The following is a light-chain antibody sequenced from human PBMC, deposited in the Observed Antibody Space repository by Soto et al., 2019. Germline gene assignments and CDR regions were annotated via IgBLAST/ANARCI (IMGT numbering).Light chain of an antibody. CDR2: EVR. V-gene: IGLV2-14*01. CDR3: SAYTARSTLV. CDR1: MRDAGAYNL. J-gene: IGLJ3*02. Sequence: QSALTQPASVSGSSRQSITISCSGTMRDAGAYNLVSWYQQHPGTAPKLIIYEVRNRPSGISSRFSGSRSGNTASLTISGLQPEDEADYYCSAYTARSTLVFGGGTKVTVL.